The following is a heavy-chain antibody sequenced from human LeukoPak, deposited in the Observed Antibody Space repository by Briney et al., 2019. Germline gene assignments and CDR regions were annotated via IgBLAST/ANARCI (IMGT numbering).Heavy chain of an antibody. V-gene: IGHV3-21*01. CDR3: ARDLLGYNYHYMDV. CDR1: GFTFSSYN. J-gene: IGHJ6*03. CDR2: ISSSSSYI. Sequence: GGSLRLSCAASGFTFSSYNMNWVRQAPGKGLEWVSSISSSSSYIYYADSVKGRFTISRDNAKNSLYLQMNSLRAEDTAVYYCARDLLGYNYHYMDVWGKGTTVTVSS. D-gene: IGHD3-22*01.